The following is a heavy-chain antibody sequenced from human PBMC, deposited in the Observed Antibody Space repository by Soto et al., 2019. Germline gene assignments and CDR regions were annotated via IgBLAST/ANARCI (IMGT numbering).Heavy chain of an antibody. J-gene: IGHJ6*02. CDR1: GFTFSSYA. CDR3: AKDSEVTTLYYYYYYGMDV. V-gene: IGHV3-23*01. CDR2: ISGSGGST. Sequence: GGSLRLSCAASGFTFSSYAMSWVRQAPGKGLEWVSAISGSGGSTYYADSVKGRFTISRDNSKNTLYLQMNSLRAEDTAVYYCAKDSEVTTLYYYYYYGMDVWGQGTTVTVSS. D-gene: IGHD4-17*01.